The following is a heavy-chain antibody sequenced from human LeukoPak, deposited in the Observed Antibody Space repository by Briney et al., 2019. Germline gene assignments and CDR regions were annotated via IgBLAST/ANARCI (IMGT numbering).Heavy chain of an antibody. V-gene: IGHV4-4*07. CDR1: GGSISSYY. D-gene: IGHD3-22*01. CDR2: IYTSGST. CDR3: AREGSSSRGYYYDSSGYLDY. Sequence: PSETLSLTCTVSGGSISSYYWSWIRQPAGKGLEWIGRIYTSGSTNYNPSLKSRVTMSVDTSKNQFSLKLSSVTAADTAVYYCAREGSSSRGYYYDSSGYLDYWGQGTLVTVSS. J-gene: IGHJ4*02.